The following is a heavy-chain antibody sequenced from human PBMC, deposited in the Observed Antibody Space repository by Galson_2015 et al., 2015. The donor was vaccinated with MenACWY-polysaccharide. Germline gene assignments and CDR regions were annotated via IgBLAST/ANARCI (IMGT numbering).Heavy chain of an antibody. CDR2: IRSSGTNT. D-gene: IGHD3-3*01. J-gene: IGHJ5*02. Sequence: SLRLSCAASGFTFNSYAMSWVRRAPGKGLEWVSAIRSSGTNTYYADSVKGRFTISRDNSKNTLYLQMNSLRAEDTAVYYCAKDSTDFWSVAGRFDHWGQGTLVTVSS. CDR1: GFTFNSYA. V-gene: IGHV3-23*01. CDR3: AKDSTDFWSVAGRFDH.